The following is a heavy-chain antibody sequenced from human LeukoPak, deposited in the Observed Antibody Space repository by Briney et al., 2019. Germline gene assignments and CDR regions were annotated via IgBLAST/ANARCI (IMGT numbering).Heavy chain of an antibody. J-gene: IGHJ4*02. CDR1: GYTFTSYG. CDR3: AREEPGIGPLDY. V-gene: IGHV1-18*01. Sequence: ASVKVSCKASGYTFTSYGISWVRQAPGQGLEWMGWISAYNGNTNYAQKLQGRVTMTTDTSTSAAYMELRSLRSDDTAVYYCAREEPGIGPLDYWGQGTLVTVSS. D-gene: IGHD6-13*01. CDR2: ISAYNGNT.